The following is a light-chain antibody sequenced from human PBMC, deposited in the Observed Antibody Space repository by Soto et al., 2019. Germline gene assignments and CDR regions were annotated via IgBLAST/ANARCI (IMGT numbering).Light chain of an antibody. V-gene: IGLV2-14*03. CDR1: SSDVGGSNY. Sequence: QSALTQPASVSGSPGQSITISCTGTSSDVGGSNYDSWYQQHPGKAPKLMIYDVSNRPSGVSNRFSGSKSGNTASLTISGLQAEDEADYFCGSHTSTITLHVFGTGTKVTVL. CDR2: DVS. J-gene: IGLJ1*01. CDR3: GSHTSTITLHV.